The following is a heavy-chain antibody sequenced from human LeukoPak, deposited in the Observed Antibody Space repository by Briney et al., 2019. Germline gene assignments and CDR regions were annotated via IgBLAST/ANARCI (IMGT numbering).Heavy chain of an antibody. D-gene: IGHD2-2*01. CDR3: ARGRSDIVVVPAARRNYYYYGMDV. V-gene: IGHV1-69*13. Sequence: ASVKVSCKASGGTFSSYAISWVRHAPGQGLEWIGGIIPIFGTANYAQKFQGRVTITADESTSTAYMELSSLRSEDTAVYYCARGRSDIVVVPAARRNYYYYGMDVWGKGTTVTVSS. CDR2: IIPIFGTA. CDR1: GGTFSSYA. J-gene: IGHJ6*04.